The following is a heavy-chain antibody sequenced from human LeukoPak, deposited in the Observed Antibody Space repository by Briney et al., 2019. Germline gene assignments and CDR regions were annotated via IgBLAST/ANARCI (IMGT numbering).Heavy chain of an antibody. Sequence: GGSLRLSCAASGFTFSSYAMHWVRQAPGKGLEWVAVISYDGSNKYYADSVKGRFTISRDNSKNTLYLQMNSLRAEDTAVYYCAKNPKKYYYESCGYLYVGWGQGTLVTVSS. D-gene: IGHD3-22*01. CDR2: ISYDGSNK. J-gene: IGHJ4*02. CDR1: GFTFSSYA. CDR3: AKNPKKYYYESCGYLYVG. V-gene: IGHV3-30-3*02.